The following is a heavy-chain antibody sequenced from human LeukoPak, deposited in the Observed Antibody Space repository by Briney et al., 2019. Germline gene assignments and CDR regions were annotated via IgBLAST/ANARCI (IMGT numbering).Heavy chain of an antibody. CDR1: GGSLSGYY. D-gene: IGHD6-13*01. CDR2: INHSGST. J-gene: IGHJ6*03. CDR3: ARGQYSSSWYDYYYMDV. V-gene: IGHV4-34*01. Sequence: SETLSLTCAVYGGSLSGYYWSWIRQPPGKGLEWIGEINHSGSTNYNPSLKSRVTISVDTSKNQFSLKLSSVTAADTAVYYCARGQYSSSWYDYYYMDVWGKGTTVTVSS.